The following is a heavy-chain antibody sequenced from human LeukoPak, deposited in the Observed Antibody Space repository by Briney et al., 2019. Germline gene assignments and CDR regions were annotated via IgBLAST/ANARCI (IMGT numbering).Heavy chain of an antibody. CDR2: MYSGGST. CDR1: GFTVSSSY. J-gene: IGHJ4*02. D-gene: IGHD7-27*01. V-gene: IGHV3-53*01. CDR3: ARNPGNWGEVYYFDH. Sequence: PGGSLRLSCAASGFTVSSSYMNWVRQAPGKGPEWVSVMYSGGSTYYADSVKGRFTISRDNSKNTVHLQMNSLRAEDTAVYYCARNPGNWGEVYYFDHWGQGTLVTVSS.